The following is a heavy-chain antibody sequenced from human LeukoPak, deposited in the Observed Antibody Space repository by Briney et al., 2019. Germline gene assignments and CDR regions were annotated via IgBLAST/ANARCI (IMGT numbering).Heavy chain of an antibody. CDR2: IYYSGST. CDR1: GGSISSSSYY. V-gene: IGHV4-39*07. D-gene: IGHD4-17*01. J-gene: IGHJ3*02. CDR3: ARYGATVTTVLSAFDI. Sequence: KSSETLSLTCTVSGGSISSSSYYWGWIRQPPGKGLEWIGIIYYSGSTYYNPSLKSRVTISVDRSKNQFSLKLSSVTAADTAVYYCARYGATVTTVLSAFDIWGQGTMVTVSS.